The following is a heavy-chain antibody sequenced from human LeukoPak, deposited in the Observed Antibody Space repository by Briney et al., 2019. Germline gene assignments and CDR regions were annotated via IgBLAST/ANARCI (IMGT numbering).Heavy chain of an antibody. CDR2: ISGSGGST. Sequence: GGSLRLSCAASGFTFSSYAMSWVRQAPGKGLEWVSVISGSGGSTYYADSVKGRFTISRDNSKNTLYLQMNSLRAEDTAVYYCAKGYCSSTSCYARFDYWGQGTLVTVSS. J-gene: IGHJ4*02. V-gene: IGHV3-23*01. CDR3: AKGYCSSTSCYARFDY. D-gene: IGHD2-2*01. CDR1: GFTFSSYA.